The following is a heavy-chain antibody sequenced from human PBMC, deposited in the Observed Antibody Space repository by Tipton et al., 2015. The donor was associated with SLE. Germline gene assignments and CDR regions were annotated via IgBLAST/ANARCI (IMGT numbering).Heavy chain of an antibody. CDR3: ARVNDYGDSDAFDI. D-gene: IGHD4-17*01. J-gene: IGHJ3*02. Sequence: SLRLSCAASGFTVSSNYMSWVRQAPGKGLEWVANIKQDGSEKYYVDSVKGRFTISRDNAKNSLYLQMNSLRAEDTAVYYCARVNDYGDSDAFDIWGQETMVTVSS. CDR2: IKQDGSEK. V-gene: IGHV3-7*01. CDR1: GFTVSSNY.